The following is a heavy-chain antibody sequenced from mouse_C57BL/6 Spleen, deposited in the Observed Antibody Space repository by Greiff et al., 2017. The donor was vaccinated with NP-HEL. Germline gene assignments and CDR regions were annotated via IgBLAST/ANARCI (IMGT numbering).Heavy chain of an antibody. CDR1: GYAFSSSW. Sequence: VQLQQSGPELVKPGASVKISCKASGYAFSSSWMNWVKQRPGKGLEWIGRIYPGDGDTNYNGKFKGKATLTADKSSSTAYMQLSSLTSEDSAVYFCARSEDYGGSYSMDYWGQGTSVTVSS. V-gene: IGHV1-82*01. D-gene: IGHD2-4*01. CDR2: IYPGDGDT. J-gene: IGHJ4*01. CDR3: ARSEDYGGSYSMDY.